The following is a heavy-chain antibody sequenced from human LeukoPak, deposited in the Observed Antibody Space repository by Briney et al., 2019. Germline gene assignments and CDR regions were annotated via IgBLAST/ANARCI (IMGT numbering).Heavy chain of an antibody. CDR3: ARGGGSSGWFYFDY. Sequence: GGSLRLSCAASGFTFNIYTMHWVRQAPGKGLERVAVISYDGGNKNYADSMKGRFTISRDNSKNTLYLQMNSLRPDDTAVYYCARGGGSSGWFYFDYWGQGTLVTVSS. V-gene: IGHV3-30*04. J-gene: IGHJ4*02. CDR1: GFTFNIYT. CDR2: ISYDGGNK. D-gene: IGHD6-19*01.